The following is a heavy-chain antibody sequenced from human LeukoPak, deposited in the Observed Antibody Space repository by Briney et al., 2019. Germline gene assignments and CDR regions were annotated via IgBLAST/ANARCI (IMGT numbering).Heavy chain of an antibody. CDR1: GFTFSSYS. V-gene: IGHV3-21*01. CDR3: ARDPPGIAVV. J-gene: IGHJ4*02. Sequence: GGSLRVSCAASGFTFSSYSMNWVRQAPGNGLEWVSSISSSSSYIYYADSVKGRLTISRDNAKNSLYLQMNSLRAEDTAVYYCARDPPGIAVVWGQGTLVTVSS. D-gene: IGHD6-19*01. CDR2: ISSSSSYI.